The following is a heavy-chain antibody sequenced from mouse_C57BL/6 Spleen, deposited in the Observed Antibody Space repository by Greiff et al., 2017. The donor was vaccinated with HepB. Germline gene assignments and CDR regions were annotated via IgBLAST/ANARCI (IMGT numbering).Heavy chain of an antibody. CDR3: ARLITTVVARYFDV. V-gene: IGHV3-1*01. D-gene: IGHD1-1*01. CDR2: ISYSGST. J-gene: IGHJ1*03. Sequence: VQLKESGPGMVKPSQSLSLTCTVTGYSITSGYDWHWIRHFPGNKLEWMGYISYSGSTNYNPSLKSRISITHDTSKNHFFLKLNSVTTEDTATYYCARLITTVVARYFDVWGTGTTVTVSS. CDR1: GYSITSGYD.